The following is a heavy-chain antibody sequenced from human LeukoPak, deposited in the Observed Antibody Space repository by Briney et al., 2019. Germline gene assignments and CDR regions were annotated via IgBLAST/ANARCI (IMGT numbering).Heavy chain of an antibody. CDR3: ARALLVVAATGDWFDS. J-gene: IGHJ5*01. D-gene: IGHD2-15*01. CDR1: GYTFTSYG. V-gene: IGHV1-18*04. Sequence: ASVKVSCKASGYTFTSYGISWVRQAPGQGLERMGWVSAYNGNTNYAQKLQGRVTMTTDTSTSTAYMELRSLRSDDTAVYYCARALLVVAATGDWFDSWGQGTLVTVSS. CDR2: VSAYNGNT.